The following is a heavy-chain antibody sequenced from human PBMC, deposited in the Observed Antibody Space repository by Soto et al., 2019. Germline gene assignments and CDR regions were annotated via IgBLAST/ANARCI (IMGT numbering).Heavy chain of an antibody. CDR2: ISGSGANT. CDR3: AKAQSGYNRLVCNI. CDR1: GFSFRGYA. V-gene: IGHV3-23*01. Sequence: EVQLLESGGGLVQPGGSLRLSCAASGFSFRGYAMTWIRQAPGKGLEWVSSISGSGANTYYADSAWGRFTNSRKNSKDTLDLQMSSLRDEVTAIYYCAKAQSGYNRLVCNIWGPGTLVTVSS. D-gene: IGHD3-3*01. J-gene: IGHJ4*02.